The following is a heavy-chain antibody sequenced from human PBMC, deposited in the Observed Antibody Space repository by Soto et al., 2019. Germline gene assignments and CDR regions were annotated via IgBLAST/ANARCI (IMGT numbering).Heavy chain of an antibody. V-gene: IGHV1-2*02. J-gene: IGHJ4*02. CDR2: ISPKSGGT. Sequence: GASVKVSCKASGYNFSDYYLHWLRQAPGQGLEWMGWISPKSGGTHYAPKFEGRVTLTTDTSISTAFMELSRLTSDDTAVYYCARGPRTQLWFPNVYWGQGTLVTVSS. D-gene: IGHD5-18*01. CDR1: GYNFSDYY. CDR3: ARGPRTQLWFPNVY.